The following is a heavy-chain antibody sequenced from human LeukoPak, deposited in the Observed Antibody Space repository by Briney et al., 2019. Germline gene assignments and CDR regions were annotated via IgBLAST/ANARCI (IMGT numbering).Heavy chain of an antibody. J-gene: IGHJ4*02. CDR3: ARDRNTDFWSGYYTNYFDY. CDR1: GFTFSSYA. CDR2: ISGSGGGT. V-gene: IGHV3-23*01. D-gene: IGHD3-3*01. Sequence: PGGSLRLSCAVSGFTFSSYAMSWVRQAPGKGLEWVSAISGSGGGTFYADSVKGRFTISRDNANKSLYLQMNSLRAEDTAVYYCARDRNTDFWSGYYTNYFDYWGQGTLVTVSS.